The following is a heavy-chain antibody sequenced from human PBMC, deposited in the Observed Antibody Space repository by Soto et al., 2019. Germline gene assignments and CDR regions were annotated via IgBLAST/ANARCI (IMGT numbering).Heavy chain of an antibody. CDR3: AKDGGVRQFYYYYGMDV. Sequence: GGSLRLSCAASGFTFSSYGMHWVRQAPGKGLEWAAVISYDGSNKYYADSVKGRFTISRDNSKNTLYLQMNSLRAEDTAVYYCAKDGGVRQFYYYYGMDVWGQGTTVTVSS. J-gene: IGHJ6*02. D-gene: IGHD3-16*01. CDR1: GFTFSSYG. CDR2: ISYDGSNK. V-gene: IGHV3-30*18.